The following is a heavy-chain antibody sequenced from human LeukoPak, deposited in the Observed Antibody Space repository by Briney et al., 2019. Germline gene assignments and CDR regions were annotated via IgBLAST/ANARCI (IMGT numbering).Heavy chain of an antibody. D-gene: IGHD2/OR15-2a*01. V-gene: IGHV1-2*02. CDR3: ARSTTPNENEYFEH. CDR1: GYTFTGYY. Sequence: ASVKVSCKASGYTFTGYYMHWVRQAPGQGLEWMGWINPNSGGTNYAQKFQGRVTMTRDTSISTAYMELSRLRSDDTAVYYCARSTTPNENEYFEHWGQGTLVTVSS. J-gene: IGHJ1*01. CDR2: INPNSGGT.